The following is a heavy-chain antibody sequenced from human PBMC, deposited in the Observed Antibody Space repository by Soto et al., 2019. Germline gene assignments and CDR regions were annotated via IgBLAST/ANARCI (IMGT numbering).Heavy chain of an antibody. D-gene: IGHD3-9*01. CDR1: GYSLHNDKNF. CDR3: ARLEGLATISYYFDF. CDR2: IFRGNT. Sequence: PSGNPFPPRSVSGYSLHNDKNFCGLVRPPPGKGREWIGSIFRGNTYYNPSLKTRVTISLDKSKSQFSLKLNSVTAADSAVYFCARLEGLATISYYFDFWGQGALVTVSS. V-gene: IGHV4-39*01. J-gene: IGHJ4*02.